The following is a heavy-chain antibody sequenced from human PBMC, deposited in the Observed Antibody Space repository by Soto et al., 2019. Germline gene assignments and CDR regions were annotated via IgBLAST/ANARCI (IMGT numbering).Heavy chain of an antibody. Sequence: GGSLRLSCAASGFTFSSYSMNWVRQAPGKGLEWVSSISSSSSYIYYADSVKGRFTISRDNAKNSLYLQMNSLRAEDTAVYYCARGGTLQRLNYYYYYGMDVWGQGTTVTVSS. CDR2: ISSSSSYI. J-gene: IGHJ6*02. V-gene: IGHV3-21*01. CDR3: ARGGTLQRLNYYYYYGMDV. CDR1: GFTFSSYS. D-gene: IGHD1-1*01.